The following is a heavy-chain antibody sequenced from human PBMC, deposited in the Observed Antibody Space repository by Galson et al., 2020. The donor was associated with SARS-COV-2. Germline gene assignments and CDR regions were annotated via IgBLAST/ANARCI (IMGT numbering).Heavy chain of an antibody. CDR3: ARNYGGNSPCDY. J-gene: IGHJ4*02. CDR1: GFSLSPSGMR. D-gene: IGHD4-17*01. CDR2: IDWDDDK. V-gene: IGHV2-70*04. Sequence: GPPLVQPTQPLTLTCTFSGFSLSPSGMRVTWIRQPPGKALEWLARIDWDDDKFYSTSLKTRLTISKDTSKNQVVLTMTNMDPVDTATYYCARNYGGNSPCDYWGQGTRVTVGS.